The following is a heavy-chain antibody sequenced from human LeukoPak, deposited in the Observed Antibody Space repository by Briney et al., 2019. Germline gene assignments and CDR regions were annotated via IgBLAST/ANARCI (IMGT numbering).Heavy chain of an antibody. CDR1: GGSISGSSYY. J-gene: IGHJ6*03. D-gene: IGHD1-26*01. Sequence: DPSETLSLTCSVSGGSISGSSYYWGWIRQPPGKGLEWIGNIYYSGSTYYNPSLKSRVTISVDTSKNQFSLKLSSVTAADTAVYYCARESGSYSFHYYYYMDVWGKGTTVTVSS. V-gene: IGHV4-39*07. CDR2: IYYSGST. CDR3: ARESGSYSFHYYYYMDV.